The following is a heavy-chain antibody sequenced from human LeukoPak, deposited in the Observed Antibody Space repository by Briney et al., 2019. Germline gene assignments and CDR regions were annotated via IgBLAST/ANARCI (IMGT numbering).Heavy chain of an antibody. CDR2: ISSSSSYI. CDR3: ARGMAYGDYVSLDY. Sequence: GGSLRLSCAASGFTFSSYRMNWVRQAPGKGLEWVSSISSSSSYIYYADSVKGRFTISRDNAKNSLYLQMNSLRAEDTAVYYCARGMAYGDYVSLDYWGQGTLVTVSS. J-gene: IGHJ4*02. D-gene: IGHD4-17*01. CDR1: GFTFSSYR. V-gene: IGHV3-21*01.